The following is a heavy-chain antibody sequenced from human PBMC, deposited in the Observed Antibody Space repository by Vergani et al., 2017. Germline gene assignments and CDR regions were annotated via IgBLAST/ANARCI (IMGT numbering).Heavy chain of an antibody. Sequence: QVQLQESGPGLVKPSETLSLTCTVSGGSISSYYWSWIRQPPGQGMEWIGYIYYSGSTNYNPSLKSRVTIAVDTSKNQFSLKLSSVTAADTAVYYCARDLQRYNRNYVLDPWGQGTLVTVSS. J-gene: IGHJ5*02. CDR2: IYYSGST. D-gene: IGHD1-7*01. CDR1: GGSISSYY. V-gene: IGHV4-59*01. CDR3: ARDLQRYNRNYVLDP.